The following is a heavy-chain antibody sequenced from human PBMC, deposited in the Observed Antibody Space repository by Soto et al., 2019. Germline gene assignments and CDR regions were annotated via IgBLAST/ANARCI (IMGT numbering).Heavy chain of an antibody. J-gene: IGHJ3*02. CDR1: GGTFSSYA. CDR2: IIPIFGTA. CDR3: ARDGPHSSGWYTAFDI. V-gene: IGHV1-69*13. Sequence: SVKVSCKASGGTFSSYAISWVRQAPGQGLEWMGGIIPIFGTANYAQKFQGRVTITADESTSTAYMELSSLRSEDTAVYYCARDGPHSSGWYTAFDIWGQGTMVTVSS. D-gene: IGHD6-19*01.